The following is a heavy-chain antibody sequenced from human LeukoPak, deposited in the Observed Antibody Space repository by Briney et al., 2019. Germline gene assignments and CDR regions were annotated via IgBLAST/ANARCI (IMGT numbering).Heavy chain of an antibody. CDR1: GYTFTSYW. D-gene: IGHD3-10*01. Sequence: GESLKISCKGSGYTFTSYWIAWVRQMPGKGLEWMGLIYPGDSDTRYSPSFQGQVTISADKSISTAYLQWSSLKASDSAMYYCARHYLSGSLTAGVTSIDWGQGTMVTVS. V-gene: IGHV5-51*01. CDR3: ARHYLSGSLTAGVTSID. CDR2: IYPGDSDT. J-gene: IGHJ3*01.